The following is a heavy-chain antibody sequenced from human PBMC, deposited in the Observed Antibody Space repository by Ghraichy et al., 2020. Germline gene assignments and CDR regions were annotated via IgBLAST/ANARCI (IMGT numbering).Heavy chain of an antibody. CDR2: IFSSGTT. D-gene: IGHD1-1*01. V-gene: IGHV4-31*03. J-gene: IGHJ6*03. CDR3: VRERPLIHLERDYSCMDV. Sequence: SETLSLTCTVSGDSITNGSYYWTWIRQHPEKGLEWIGYIFSSGTTYYNPSLESRLAISIETPKNQFSLKVSSVTAADTAVYYGVRERPLIHLERDYSCMDVWGEGTAVTVSS. CDR1: GDSITNGSYY.